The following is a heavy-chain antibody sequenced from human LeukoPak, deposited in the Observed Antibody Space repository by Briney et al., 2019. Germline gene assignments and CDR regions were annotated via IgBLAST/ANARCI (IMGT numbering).Heavy chain of an antibody. V-gene: IGHV3-20*04. CDR2: INWNGGNT. CDR3: ARAPGVRYYYYMDV. Sequence: GGSLRLSCEASGFSFDEFGMSWVRQAPGKGLEWVSGINWNGGNTGYADSVKGRFTISRDNVKNSLYLQMNSLRAEDTALYYCARAPGVRYYYYMDVWGKGTTVTVSS. CDR1: GFSFDEFG. D-gene: IGHD2-8*01. J-gene: IGHJ6*03.